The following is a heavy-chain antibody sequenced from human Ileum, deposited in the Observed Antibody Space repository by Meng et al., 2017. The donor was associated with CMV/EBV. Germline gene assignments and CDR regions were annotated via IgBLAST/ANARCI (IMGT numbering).Heavy chain of an antibody. CDR2: IYYSGDT. CDR3: ARGWRRIRFEFEFIQH. Sequence: GSIAGSTYYWGWIRQPPGKGLEWIGSIYYSGDTYYKPSLKSRVTISVETSKNQFFLNVNSVTAADTAVYFCARGWRRIRFEFEFIQHWGQGTLVTVSS. D-gene: IGHD3-3*01. V-gene: IGHV4-39*07. CDR1: GSIAGSTYY. J-gene: IGHJ1*01.